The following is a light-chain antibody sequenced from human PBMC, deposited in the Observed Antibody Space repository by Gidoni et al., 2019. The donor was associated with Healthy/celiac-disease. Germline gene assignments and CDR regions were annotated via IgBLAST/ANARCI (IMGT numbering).Light chain of an antibody. CDR1: QSVSSY. CDR2: DAS. V-gene: IGKV3-11*01. Sequence: EIVFTPSPATLSLSPGERATLSCRASQSVSSYLAWYQQKPGQAPRLLIYDASNRATGIPARFSGSGSGTDFTLTISSLEPEDFAVYYCQQRSNWPPGATFGQGTKLEIK. CDR3: QQRSNWPPGAT. J-gene: IGKJ2*01.